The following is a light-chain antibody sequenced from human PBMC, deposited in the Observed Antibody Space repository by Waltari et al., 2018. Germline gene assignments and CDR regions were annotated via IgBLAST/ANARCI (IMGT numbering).Light chain of an antibody. CDR2: MVS. J-gene: IGKJ4*01. CDR3: MQRMEFPLT. Sequence: VVLTQTPLSLPVTLGEPASISCTSSQSLVDRAAGNTYLDWFLQKPGPSPQRLIFMVSHRASGVPDRFSGSGSGSDFTLQISRVEADDVGIYYCMQRMEFPLTFGGGTKVEIK. CDR1: QSLVDRAAGNTY. V-gene: IGKV2-40*01.